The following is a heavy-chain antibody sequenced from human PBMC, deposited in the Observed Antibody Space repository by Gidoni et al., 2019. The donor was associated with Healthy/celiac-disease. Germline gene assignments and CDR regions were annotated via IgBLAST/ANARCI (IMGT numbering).Heavy chain of an antibody. Sequence: QVQLQESGPGLVKPSETLSLTCTVSGYSISSGYYWGWIRQPPGKGLEWIGSIYHSGSTYYNPSLKSRVTISVDTSKNQFSLKLSSVTAADTAVYYCATAHHGVVTHWGQGTLVTVSS. CDR1: GYSISSGYY. V-gene: IGHV4-38-2*02. D-gene: IGHD2-21*02. CDR3: ATAHHGVVTH. CDR2: IYHSGST. J-gene: IGHJ4*02.